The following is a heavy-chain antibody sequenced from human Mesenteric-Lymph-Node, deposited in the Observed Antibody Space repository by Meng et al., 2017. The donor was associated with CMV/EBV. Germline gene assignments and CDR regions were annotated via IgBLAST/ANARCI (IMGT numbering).Heavy chain of an antibody. CDR1: GGSFSGYY. CDR2: INHSGST. D-gene: IGHD4-23*01. V-gene: IGHV4-34*01. CDR3: ARHQRWLKSEGGFNY. J-gene: IGHJ4*02. Sequence: QGQLEQVGAWLLKPSETLSLTCAVYGGSFSGYYWSWIRQPPGKGLEWIGEINHSGSTHYNPSLKSRVTISVDTSKNQFSLKLSSVTAADTAVYYCARHQRWLKSEGGFNYWGQGTLVTVSS.